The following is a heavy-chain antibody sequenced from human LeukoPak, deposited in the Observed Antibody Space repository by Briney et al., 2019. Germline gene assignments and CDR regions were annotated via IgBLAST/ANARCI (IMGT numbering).Heavy chain of an antibody. J-gene: IGHJ4*02. D-gene: IGHD5-18*01. V-gene: IGHV3-13*01. CDR2: VSSGFHA. CDR1: GFTLGSHD. Sequence: GGSLRLSCTASGFTLGSHDMHWVRQIPGQGLEWVAAVSSGFHAFFADSVQGRFTVSREDARNSLYLHMNSLRAGDTAVYYCVREARGYHYTYFDYWGQGTLVTVSS. CDR3: VREARGYHYTYFDY.